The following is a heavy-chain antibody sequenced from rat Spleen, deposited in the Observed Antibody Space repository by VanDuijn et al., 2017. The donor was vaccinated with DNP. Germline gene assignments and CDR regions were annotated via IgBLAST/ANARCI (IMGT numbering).Heavy chain of an antibody. J-gene: IGHJ4*01. CDR2: ISYNGGTP. Sequence: EVQLVESGGGLVQPGRSLKLSCAASGFTFSNYYMAWVRQSPKKGLEWVASISYNGGTPYYRDSVKGRFTISRDNAKSTLYLQMGSLRSEDTATYYCARHRTIMPYYYSMDAWGQGASVTVSS. CDR3: ARHRTIMPYYYSMDA. CDR1: GFTFSNYY. D-gene: IGHD1-12*01. V-gene: IGHV5-7*01.